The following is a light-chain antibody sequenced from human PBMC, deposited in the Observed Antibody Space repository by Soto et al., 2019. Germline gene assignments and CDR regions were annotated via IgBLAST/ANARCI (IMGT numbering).Light chain of an antibody. Sequence: ETVMTQSPVTLSVSPGERATLSCRASQSVSTNLAWYQQKPGQAPRLLIHGASSRATGIPDRFSGSGSGTDFTLTISRLEPEDFAVYYCHQYGTSPWTFGQGTKVDIK. J-gene: IGKJ1*01. V-gene: IGKV3-20*01. CDR3: HQYGTSPWT. CDR2: GAS. CDR1: QSVSTN.